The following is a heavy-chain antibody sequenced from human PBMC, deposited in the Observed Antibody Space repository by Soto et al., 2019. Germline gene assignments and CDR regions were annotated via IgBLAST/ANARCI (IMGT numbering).Heavy chain of an antibody. CDR3: AKDPVLGELSLRWYFDN. D-gene: IGHD3-16*02. CDR1: GFAFSSSA. CDR2: IGSSGDDT. Sequence: GGSLRLSCAASGFAFSSSALSWVRQAPGKGLEWVSTIGSSGDDTWYADSVKGRFTISRDNSKKTLFLQMNSLRPEDTAIYHCAKDPVLGELSLRWYFDNWGQGTLVTVSS. J-gene: IGHJ4*02. V-gene: IGHV3-23*01.